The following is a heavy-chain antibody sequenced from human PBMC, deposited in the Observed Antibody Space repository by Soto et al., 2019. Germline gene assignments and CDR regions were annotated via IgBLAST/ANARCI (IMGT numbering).Heavy chain of an antibody. CDR2: ISSSSSYI. CDR1: GFILSDYT. CDR3: ARVGHTTRIVAPGTGGDH. Sequence: EVQLVESGGGLVKPGGSLRLSCVASGFILSDYTMNWVRQAPGKGLEWVSLISSSSSYIHYADPVKGRFTISRDNAKNSLFMQMNSLRAEDAAVYYCARVGHTTRIVAPGTGGDHWGQGTLVTVSS. V-gene: IGHV3-21*01. D-gene: IGHD6-13*01. J-gene: IGHJ4*02.